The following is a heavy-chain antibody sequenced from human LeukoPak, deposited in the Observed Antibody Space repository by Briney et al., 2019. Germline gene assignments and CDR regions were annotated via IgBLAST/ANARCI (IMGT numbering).Heavy chain of an antibody. J-gene: IGHJ3*02. CDR1: GGSISSSNW. CDR2: IYYSGST. D-gene: IGHD5-24*01. V-gene: IGHV4-4*02. Sequence: PSGTLSLTCAVSGGSISSSNWWSWVRQPPGKGLEWIGSIYYSGSTYYNPSLKSRVTISVDTSKNQFSLKLSSVTAADTAVYYYSRDGYNLQAFDIWGQGTMVTVSS. CDR3: SRDGYNLQAFDI.